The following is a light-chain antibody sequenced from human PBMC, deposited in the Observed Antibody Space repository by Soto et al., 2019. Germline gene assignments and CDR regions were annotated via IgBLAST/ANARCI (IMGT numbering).Light chain of an antibody. CDR1: QSISSNY. CDR2: GAS. Sequence: EIVLTQSPGTLSLFPGERATLSCRASQSISSNYLAWYQHKPGQAPSLLIHGASNRATGIPDRFSGAGSGTKFTLTISRLEPEDFAVYYCHQYGSAPAWTFGQGTKVEIK. J-gene: IGKJ1*01. V-gene: IGKV3-20*01. CDR3: HQYGSAPAWT.